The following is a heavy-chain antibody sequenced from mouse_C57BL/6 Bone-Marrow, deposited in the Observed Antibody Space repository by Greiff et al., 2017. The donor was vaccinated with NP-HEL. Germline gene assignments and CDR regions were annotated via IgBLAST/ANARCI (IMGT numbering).Heavy chain of an antibody. V-gene: IGHV5-9-1*02. J-gene: IGHJ4*01. Sequence: EVNLVESGAGLVKPGGSLKLSCAASGFTFSSYAMSWVRQTPEKRLEWVAYISSGGDYIYYADTVKGRFTISRDNARNTLYLQMSSLKSEDTAMYYCTRGSSSYHFYAMDYWGQGTSVTVSA. D-gene: IGHD1-1*01. CDR3: TRGSSSYHFYAMDY. CDR1: GFTFSSYA. CDR2: ISSGGDYI.